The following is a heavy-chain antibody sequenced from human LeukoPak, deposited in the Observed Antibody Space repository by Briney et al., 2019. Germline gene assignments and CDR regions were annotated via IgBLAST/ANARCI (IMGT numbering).Heavy chain of an antibody. CDR1: GYTFTTYF. Sequence: ASVRVSSKAFGYTFTTYFIHWVRQAPGQGLEWMGMIKPLGGDTTYAQKFQGRVTMTRDTSTSTVHMELRSLISEDTAVYFCARGPNYSYGLLDYWGQGTQVTVTS. CDR3: ARGPNYSYGLLDY. J-gene: IGHJ4*02. CDR2: IKPLGGDT. V-gene: IGHV1-46*03. D-gene: IGHD5-18*01.